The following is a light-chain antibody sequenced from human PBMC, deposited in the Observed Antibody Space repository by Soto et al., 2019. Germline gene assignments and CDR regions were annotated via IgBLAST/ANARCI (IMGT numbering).Light chain of an antibody. CDR1: QSISDT. V-gene: IGKV3-15*01. CDR2: GAS. J-gene: IGKJ1*01. CDR3: QQNDNWPWT. Sequence: ETVMTQSPASLSVSPCGRATLCWGASQSISDTVAWYQQKPGQAPRLLIHGASTRAPGFPARFSGSGAGTDFTRTISRLQSEDCAVYYCQQNDNWPWTFGQGTMVEIK.